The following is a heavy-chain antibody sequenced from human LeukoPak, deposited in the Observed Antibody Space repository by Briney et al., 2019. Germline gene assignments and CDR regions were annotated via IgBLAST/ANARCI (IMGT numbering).Heavy chain of an antibody. J-gene: IGHJ6*03. V-gene: IGHV3-20*04. CDR1: GFTFDDYG. Sequence: GGSLRLSCAASGFTFDDYGMSWVRQAPGKGLEWVSGINWNGGSTGYADSVKGRFTISRDNAKNSLYLQMNSLRAEDTALYYCARDGGTTGFSSYYYYYNMDVSGKGTTVSVSS. CDR2: INWNGGST. CDR3: ARDGGTTGFSSYYYYYNMDV. D-gene: IGHD1-7*01.